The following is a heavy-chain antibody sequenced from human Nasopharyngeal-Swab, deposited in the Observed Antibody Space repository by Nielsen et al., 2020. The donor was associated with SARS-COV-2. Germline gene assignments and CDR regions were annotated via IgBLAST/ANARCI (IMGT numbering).Heavy chain of an antibody. J-gene: IGHJ4*02. V-gene: IGHV4-34*01. Sequence: VRQMPGKGLEWIGEINHSGSTNYNPSLKSRVTISVDTSKNQFSLKLSSVTAADTAVYYCARGRARITMVRGVKQQHFDYWGQGTLVTVSS. D-gene: IGHD3-10*01. CDR3: ARGRARITMVRGVKQQHFDY. CDR2: INHSGST.